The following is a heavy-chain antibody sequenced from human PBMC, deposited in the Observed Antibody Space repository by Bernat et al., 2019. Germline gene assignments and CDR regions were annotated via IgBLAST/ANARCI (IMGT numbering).Heavy chain of an antibody. J-gene: IGHJ6*03. V-gene: IGHV3-11*05. CDR1: GFTFSDYY. CDR2: ISSSSYT. Sequence: QVRLVESGGGLVKPGGSLRLSCAASGFTFSDYYMSWIRQAPGKGLDWVSYISSSSYTNYADSVKGRFTISRDNAKNSLYLQMNSLRAEDTAVYYCARGTSTSAPYMDVWGKGTTVTVSS. CDR3: ARGTSTSAPYMDV.